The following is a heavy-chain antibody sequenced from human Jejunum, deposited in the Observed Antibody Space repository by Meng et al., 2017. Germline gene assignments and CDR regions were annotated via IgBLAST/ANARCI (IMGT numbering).Heavy chain of an antibody. CDR2: TYYRSKWYI. D-gene: IGHD2-15*01. V-gene: IGHV6-1*01. Sequence: LRLSCAISGDSVSSHTTTWNWIRQSPSRGLEWLGRTYYRSKWYIDYAVSLQSRITINADTSTNQLSLQLNSVTPEDTAVYYCVRLVGNSWLDYWGQGTLVTVSS. J-gene: IGHJ4*02. CDR3: VRLVGNSWLDY. CDR1: GDSVSSHTTT.